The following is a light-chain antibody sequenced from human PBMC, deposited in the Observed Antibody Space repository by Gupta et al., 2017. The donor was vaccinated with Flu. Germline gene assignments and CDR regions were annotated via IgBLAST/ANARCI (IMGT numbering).Light chain of an antibody. CDR3: CSYAGSYLVV. J-gene: IGLJ2*01. V-gene: IGLV2-11*01. Sequence: QPDLTQHRQVSGSPGQQVTISCTGTSSDVGGYNYVSWYQQHPGKAPKLMIYDVSKRPSGVPDRFSGSKSGNTSSLTISGLQAEDEADYYCCSYAGSYLVVFVGGTKLTVL. CDR2: DVS. CDR1: SSDVGGYNY.